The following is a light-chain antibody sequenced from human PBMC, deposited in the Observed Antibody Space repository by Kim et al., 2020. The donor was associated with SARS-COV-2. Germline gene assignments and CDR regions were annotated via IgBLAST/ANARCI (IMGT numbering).Light chain of an antibody. CDR1: KDISSY. CDR2: AAS. V-gene: IGKV1-16*02. J-gene: IGKJ5*01. CDR3: QQYSSYPET. Sequence: ASGGDKVTITCRASKDISSYLAWFQQKPGKAPNALIYAASILQSGVPSKFSGSGSGTDFTLTISSLQPEDFATYYCQQYSSYPETFGRGTRLEIK.